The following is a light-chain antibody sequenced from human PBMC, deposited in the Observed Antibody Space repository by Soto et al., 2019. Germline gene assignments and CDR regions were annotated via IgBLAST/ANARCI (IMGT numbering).Light chain of an antibody. V-gene: IGKV3D-20*02. Sequence: EIGLTQSPGTLXXXPXXXAXXXFRARQSGSSSYLAWYQQKPGQAPRLLIYGASNRATGIPARFSGSGSGTDFTLTISSLEPEDFAVYYCQQRSNWLFGPGTKVDIK. J-gene: IGKJ3*01. CDR2: GAS. CDR1: QSGSSSY. CDR3: QQRSNWL.